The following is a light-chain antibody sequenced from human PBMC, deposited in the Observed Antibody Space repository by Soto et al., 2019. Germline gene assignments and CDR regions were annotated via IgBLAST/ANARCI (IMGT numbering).Light chain of an antibody. J-gene: IGLJ2*01. CDR3: GTWDSSLSVV. Sequence: QAVLTQPPSVSAAPGQKVTISCSGSSSNIGNNYVSWYQQLPGTAPKLLIYDNNKRPSGIPDRFSGPKSGTSATLGITGLQTGDEADYYCGTWDSSLSVVFGGGTKVTVL. CDR1: SSNIGNNY. CDR2: DNN. V-gene: IGLV1-51*01.